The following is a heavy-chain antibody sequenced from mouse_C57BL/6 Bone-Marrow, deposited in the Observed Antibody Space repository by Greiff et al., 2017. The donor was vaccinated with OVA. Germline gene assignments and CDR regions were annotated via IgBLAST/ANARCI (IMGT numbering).Heavy chain of an antibody. CDR1: GYTFTDYE. CDR3: TRVYSNYYAMDY. J-gene: IGHJ4*01. D-gene: IGHD2-5*01. V-gene: IGHV1-15*01. Sequence: PVQQFGAELVRPGASVTLSCKASGYTFTDYEIHWVKQTPVHGLEWIGAIDPETGGTAYNQKFKGKAILTADKSSSTAYMELRSLTSEDSAVYYCTRVYSNYYAMDYWGQGTSVTVSS. CDR2: IDPETGGT.